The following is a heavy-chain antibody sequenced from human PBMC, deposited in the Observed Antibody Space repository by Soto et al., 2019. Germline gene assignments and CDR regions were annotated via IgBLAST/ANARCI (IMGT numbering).Heavy chain of an antibody. J-gene: IGHJ6*02. CDR3: AKGGYSCTWSNLLDRSGLDV. V-gene: IGHV1-69*06. CDR1: GGTFSSYA. CDR2: IVPLFRTT. D-gene: IGHD5-12*01. Sequence: QVQLVQSGAEAKKPGSSVKVSCKTSGGTFSSYAISWVRQAPGQGLEWMGGIVPLFRTTNYAQKFQGRVNNTAGTSTYTVEMGVSGLRSGDTAGYLCAKGGYSCTWSNLLDRSGLDVWGQGTTVTVSS.